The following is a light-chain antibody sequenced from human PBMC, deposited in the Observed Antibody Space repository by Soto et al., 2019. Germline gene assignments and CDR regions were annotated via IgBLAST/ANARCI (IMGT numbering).Light chain of an antibody. J-gene: IGLJ1*01. CDR2: DVN. V-gene: IGLV2-14*03. CDR3: SSYTTGSAEV. CDR1: SSEIGAYDF. Sequence: QSVLTQPAPLSGSPGQSIAMSCTGTSSEIGAYDFVSWYQQHPGKAPKLLIYDVNNRPSGISSRFSGSKSGNTASLTISGLQAEDGAEYYCSSYTTGSAEVFGTGTKVTVL.